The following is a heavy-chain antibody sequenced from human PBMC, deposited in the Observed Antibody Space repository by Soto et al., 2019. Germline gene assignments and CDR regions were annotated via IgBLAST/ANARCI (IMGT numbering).Heavy chain of an antibody. CDR3: ARDGLAYCGGDCYSYYYYGMDV. D-gene: IGHD2-21*02. CDR1: GFTFSSYG. CDR2: IWYDGSNK. V-gene: IGHV3-33*01. Sequence: QVQLVESGGGVVQPGRSLRLSCAASGFTFSSYGMHWVRQAPGKGLEWVAVIWYDGSNKYYADSVKGRFTISRDNSKNALYLQMNSLRAEDTAVYYCARDGLAYCGGDCYSYYYYGMDVWGQGTTFTVSS. J-gene: IGHJ6*02.